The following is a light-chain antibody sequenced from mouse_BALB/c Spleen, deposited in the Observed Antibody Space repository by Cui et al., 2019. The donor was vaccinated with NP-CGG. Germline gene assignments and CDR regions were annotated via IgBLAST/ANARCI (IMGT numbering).Light chain of an antibody. Sequence: QADVTHASALTTTFGDTVTHTCRPNTRAVTTSNYANWVQEKPDHLFTGLIGGTNNRAPGVPARFSGSLIGDKAALTITGAQTEDEAIYFCALWYSNHWVFGGGTKLTVL. V-gene: IGLV1*01. CDR3: ALWYSNHWV. J-gene: IGLJ1*01. CDR2: GTN. CDR1: TRAVTTSNY.